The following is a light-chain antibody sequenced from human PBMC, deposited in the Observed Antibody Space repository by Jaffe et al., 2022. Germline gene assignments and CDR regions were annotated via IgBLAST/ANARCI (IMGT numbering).Light chain of an antibody. CDR2: DAS. J-gene: IGKJ4*01. V-gene: IGKV3-11*01. Sequence: EIVLTQSPATLSLSPGERATLSCRASQSVSSYLAWYQQKPGQAPRLLIYDASNRATGIPARFSGSGSGTDFTLTISSLEPEDFAVYYCQQRSNWPPPGTFGGGTKVEIK. CDR1: QSVSSY. CDR3: QQRSNWPPPGT.